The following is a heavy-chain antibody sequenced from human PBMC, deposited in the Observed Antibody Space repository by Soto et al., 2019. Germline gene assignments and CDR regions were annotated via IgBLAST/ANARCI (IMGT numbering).Heavy chain of an antibody. CDR3: ARGGYYDILTGYYY. Sequence: ASVKVSCKASGYTFTGYYMHWVRQAPGQGLEWMGWINPNSGGTNYAQKFQGWVTMTRDTSISTAYMELSRLRSDDTAVYYCARGGYYDILTGYYYWGQGTLVTVSS. D-gene: IGHD3-9*01. J-gene: IGHJ4*02. CDR1: GYTFTGYY. CDR2: INPNSGGT. V-gene: IGHV1-2*04.